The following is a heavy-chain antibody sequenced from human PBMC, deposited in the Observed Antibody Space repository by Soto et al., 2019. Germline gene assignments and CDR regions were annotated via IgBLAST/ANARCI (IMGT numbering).Heavy chain of an antibody. CDR3: ARGETYYDILTGFQLYGMDV. J-gene: IGHJ6*02. Sequence: SETLSLTCAVYGGSFSGYYWSWIRQPPGKGLEWIGEINHSGSTNYNPSLKSRVTISVDTSKNQFSLKLSSVTAADTAVYYCARGETYYDILTGFQLYGMDVWGQGTTVTAP. D-gene: IGHD3-9*01. V-gene: IGHV4-34*01. CDR1: GGSFSGYY. CDR2: INHSGST.